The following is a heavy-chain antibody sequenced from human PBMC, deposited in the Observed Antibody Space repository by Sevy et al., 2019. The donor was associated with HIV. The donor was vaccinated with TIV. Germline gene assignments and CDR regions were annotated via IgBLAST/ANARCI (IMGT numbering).Heavy chain of an antibody. J-gene: IGHJ6*02. V-gene: IGHV3-30-3*01. CDR1: GFTFSSYA. CDR2: ISYDGSNK. Sequence: GGSLRLSCAASGFTFSSYAMHWVRQAPGKELEWVAVISYDGSNKYYADSVKGRFTISRDNSKNTLYLQMNSVRAEDTAVYYCARERGMWYYYGMDVWGQGTTVTVSS. D-gene: IGHD2-21*01. CDR3: ARERGMWYYYGMDV.